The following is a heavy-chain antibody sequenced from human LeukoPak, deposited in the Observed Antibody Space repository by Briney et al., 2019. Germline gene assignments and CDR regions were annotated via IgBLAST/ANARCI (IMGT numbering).Heavy chain of an antibody. J-gene: IGHJ4*02. CDR1: RFTFSNYA. D-gene: IGHD1-26*01. CDR2: ISESGGST. Sequence: GGSLRLSCAASRFTFSNYAMTWVRQAPGKGLQWVSSISESGGSTCYADSVQDRFTISRDNSKNTLYLQMNSLRAEDTAVYYCARDPYSGSYLAQGLDYWGQGTLVTVSS. CDR3: ARDPYSGSYLAQGLDY. V-gene: IGHV3-23*01.